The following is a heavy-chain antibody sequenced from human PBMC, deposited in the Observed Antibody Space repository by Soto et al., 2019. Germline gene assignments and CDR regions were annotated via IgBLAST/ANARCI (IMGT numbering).Heavy chain of an antibody. Sequence: SETLSLTCTVSGGSISSYYWSWIRLRPGKGLEWIGFSYYSGSTNYNSSLKSRVTISVDTAKNQISLKLSSVTAAATAAYFCAKFLAYGSSTSCRGSNAFDPWGQGTLVTVSS. V-gene: IGHV4-59*01. CDR3: AKFLAYGSSTSCRGSNAFDP. CDR1: GGSISSYY. J-gene: IGHJ5*02. D-gene: IGHD2-2*01. CDR2: SYYSGST.